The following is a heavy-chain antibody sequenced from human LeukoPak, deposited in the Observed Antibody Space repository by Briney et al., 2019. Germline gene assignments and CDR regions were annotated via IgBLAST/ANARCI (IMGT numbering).Heavy chain of an antibody. V-gene: IGHV1-69*01. Sequence: SSVKVSCKASGGTFSSYAINWVRQAPGQGLEWMGGIITIFGTANYAQKFQGSVTITADESTSTAYMELSCLRSEDTAVYYCARDHYCSSTSCYEDYWGQGTLVTVSS. CDR2: IITIFGTA. J-gene: IGHJ4*02. CDR3: ARDHYCSSTSCYEDY. CDR1: GGTFSSYA. D-gene: IGHD2-2*01.